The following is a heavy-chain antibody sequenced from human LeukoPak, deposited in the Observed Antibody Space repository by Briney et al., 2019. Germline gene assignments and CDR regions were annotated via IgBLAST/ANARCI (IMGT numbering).Heavy chain of an antibody. CDR1: GFTVSSNY. J-gene: IGHJ6*03. Sequence: GGSLRLSCAASGFTVSSNYMSWVRQAPGKGLEWVSVIYSGGSTYYADSVKGRFTISRDNSKNTLYLQMNSLRAEDTAVYYCARGPPGDYNMDVWGKGTTVTVSS. CDR3: ARGPPGDYNMDV. CDR2: IYSGGST. V-gene: IGHV3-53*01.